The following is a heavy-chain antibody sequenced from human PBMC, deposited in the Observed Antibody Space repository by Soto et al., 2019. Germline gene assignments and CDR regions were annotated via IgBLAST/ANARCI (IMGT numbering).Heavy chain of an antibody. Sequence: QVQLVESGGGVVQPGRSLRLSCAASGFTFSSYGMHWVRQAPGKGLEWVAVISYDGSNKYYADSVKGRFTISRDNSKNTLYLQMNSLRAEDTAVYYCAKDPAHSGYDYFDYWGQGTLVTVSS. CDR2: ISYDGSNK. CDR1: GFTFSSYG. V-gene: IGHV3-30*18. D-gene: IGHD5-12*01. J-gene: IGHJ4*02. CDR3: AKDPAHSGYDYFDY.